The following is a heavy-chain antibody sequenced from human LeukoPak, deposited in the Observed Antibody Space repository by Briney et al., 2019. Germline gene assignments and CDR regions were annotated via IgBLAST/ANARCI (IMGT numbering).Heavy chain of an antibody. J-gene: IGHJ4*02. CDR1: GGSFSGFY. D-gene: IGHD5-18*01. V-gene: IGHV4-34*01. Sequence: SSETLSLTCAVYGGSFSGFYWSWIRQPPGKGLEWIGEISHSGSSYYNPSLQSRVTLSVDPSRSQFSLRLNSVTAADTGLYSCAGGGLDTKRGGYFDYWGQGILVAVSS. CDR2: ISHSGSS. CDR3: AGGGLDTKRGGYFDY.